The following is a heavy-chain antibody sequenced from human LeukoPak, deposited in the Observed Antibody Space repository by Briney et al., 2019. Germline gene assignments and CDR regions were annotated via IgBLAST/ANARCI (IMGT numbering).Heavy chain of an antibody. CDR3: ASRRYYDGSGYLE. D-gene: IGHD3-22*01. CDR1: GDSVSRRDSY. CDR2: IYYRGRT. Sequence: SSETLSLTCSVSGDSVSRRDSYWDWIRQPPGKGLECIGTIYYRGRTYYSPPLKSRVTMSVDPSHHEFSLHLSSVTAAVTAVDYCASRRYYDGSGYLEWGQGTLLSVSS. V-gene: IGHV4-39*01. J-gene: IGHJ1*01.